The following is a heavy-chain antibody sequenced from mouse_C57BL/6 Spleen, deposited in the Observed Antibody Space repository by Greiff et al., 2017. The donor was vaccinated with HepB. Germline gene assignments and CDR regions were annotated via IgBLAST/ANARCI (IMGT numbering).Heavy chain of an antibody. CDR3: ARGGGYYGYDEGFAY. D-gene: IGHD2-2*01. CDR2: INPSNGGT. V-gene: IGHV1-53*01. Sequence: VQLQQPGTELVKPGASVKLSCKASGYTFTSYWMHWVKQRPGQGLEWIGNINPSNGGTNYNEKFKSKATLTVDKSSSTAYMQLSSLTSEDSAVYYCARGGGYYGYDEGFAYWGQGTLVTVSA. CDR1: GYTFTSYW. J-gene: IGHJ3*01.